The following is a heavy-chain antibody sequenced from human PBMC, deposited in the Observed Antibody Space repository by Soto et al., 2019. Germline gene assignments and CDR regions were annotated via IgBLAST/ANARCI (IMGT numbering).Heavy chain of an antibody. V-gene: IGHV4-39*01. CDR3: ARRGGGDSLFDS. Sequence: QLHLQESGPGLVKPSETLSLTCTVSGDSFSTSNYYWGWIRQPPGKGLEWIGNIFYGGGTGVTYSHPSHRRRVIISVDTSKHQFSLKWRAITAADTAFYFCARRGGGDSLFDSWGQGKLVTVSS. CDR2: IFYGGGTGVT. D-gene: IGHD4-17*01. J-gene: IGHJ4*02. CDR1: GDSFSTSNYY.